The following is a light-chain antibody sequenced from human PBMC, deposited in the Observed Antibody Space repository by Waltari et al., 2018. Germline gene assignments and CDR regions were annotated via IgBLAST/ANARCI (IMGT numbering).Light chain of an antibody. J-gene: IGLJ3*02. Sequence: CSGSSANIRNNYVSWFQQLPGTAPKVLIYDNNKRPSGIPDRFSASKSGTSATLAITGLQTGDEADYYCGSWDNSLSAGVFGGGTKLTVL. CDR1: SANIRNNY. V-gene: IGLV1-51*01. CDR3: GSWDNSLSAGV. CDR2: DNN.